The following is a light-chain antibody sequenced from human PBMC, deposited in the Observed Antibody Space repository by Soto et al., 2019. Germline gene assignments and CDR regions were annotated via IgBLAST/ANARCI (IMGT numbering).Light chain of an antibody. CDR1: QSVSTY. V-gene: IGKV1-39*01. J-gene: IGKJ1*01. CDR2: GSS. Sequence: DIQMTQSPSSLSASVGDRVTITCRAGQSVSTYLNWYQQKPDKDPKLLIYGSSRLQTGVPSRFSGSGSGTDFTLTISSVQPEDFATYFCQHTYRTPWTFGQGTKVEIK. CDR3: QHTYRTPWT.